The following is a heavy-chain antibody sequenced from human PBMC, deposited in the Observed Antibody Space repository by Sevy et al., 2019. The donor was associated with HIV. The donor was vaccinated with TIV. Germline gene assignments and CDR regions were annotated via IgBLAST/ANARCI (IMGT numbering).Heavy chain of an antibody. J-gene: IGHJ4*02. CDR3: AKGRGGRGYCSGGSCATSDY. D-gene: IGHD2-15*01. Sequence: GGSLRLSCAASGFTFSSYAMSWVRQAPGKGLEWVSAISGSGGSTYYADSVKGRFTISRDNSKNTLYLQMNSLRAEDTAVYYCAKGRGGRGYCSGGSCATSDYWGQGTLVTVSS. V-gene: IGHV3-23*01. CDR1: GFTFSSYA. CDR2: ISGSGGST.